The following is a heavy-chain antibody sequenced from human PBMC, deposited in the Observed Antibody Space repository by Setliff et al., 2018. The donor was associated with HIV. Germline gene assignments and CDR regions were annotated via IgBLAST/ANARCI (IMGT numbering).Heavy chain of an antibody. CDR3: ARVNSGGYNYKSFFDY. Sequence: PGGSLRLSCATSGFTFDSYSIIWVRQAPGKGLEWVSYISSSSTYTNYLDSVKGRFTISRDNAKNSLYLQMNSLRAEDTAVYYCARVNSGGYNYKSFFDYWGQGTLVTVSS. CDR1: GFTFDSYS. V-gene: IGHV3-21*05. CDR2: ISSSSTYT. D-gene: IGHD5-12*01. J-gene: IGHJ4*02.